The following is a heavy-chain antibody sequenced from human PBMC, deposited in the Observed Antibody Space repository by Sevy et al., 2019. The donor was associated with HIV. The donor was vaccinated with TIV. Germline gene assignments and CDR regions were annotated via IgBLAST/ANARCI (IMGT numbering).Heavy chain of an antibody. V-gene: IGHV1-24*01. D-gene: IGHD3-22*01. CDR2: FDAENGET. Sequence: ASVKVSCKVSGKTLTQFSMHWVRQTPGKGLEWMGTFDAENGETIYAQKFQVRFTMTEDTSTDTAYMKLNRLRSEDTAVYYCATTRDYYESSGYPFDSWGQGTLVTVSS. J-gene: IGHJ4*02. CDR3: ATTRDYYESSGYPFDS. CDR1: GKTLTQFS.